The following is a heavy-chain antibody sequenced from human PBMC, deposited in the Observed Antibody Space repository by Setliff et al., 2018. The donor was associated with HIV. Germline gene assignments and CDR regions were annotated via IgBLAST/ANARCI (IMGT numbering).Heavy chain of an antibody. V-gene: IGHV3-7*03. CDR2: IKQDGSEK. D-gene: IGHD5-18*01. Sequence: GGSLRLSCAASGFTFSSCWVTWVRQGPGKGLEWVANIKQDGSEKYYADSVKGRFTISRDNGKNSLYLQMNSLRAEDTAVYYCASSGYNYGGYYMDVWGKGTTVTVSS. CDR1: GFTFSSCW. CDR3: ASSGYNYGGYYMDV. J-gene: IGHJ6*03.